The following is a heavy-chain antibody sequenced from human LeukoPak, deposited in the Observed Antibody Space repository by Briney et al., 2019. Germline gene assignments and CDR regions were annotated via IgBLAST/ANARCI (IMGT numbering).Heavy chain of an antibody. CDR2: IKTDGSIT. CDR1: GFSFDDYG. Sequence: QSGGSLRLSCAASGFSFDDYGLTWVRQAPGKGLAWVSCIKTDGSITAYAGSVKGRFTISRDNAKNTLYLQMNSLRADDTAVYYCARDGDAPMTDFDYWGQGTLVTVSS. J-gene: IGHJ4*02. V-gene: IGHV3-74*01. CDR3: ARDGDAPMTDFDY. D-gene: IGHD2-21*02.